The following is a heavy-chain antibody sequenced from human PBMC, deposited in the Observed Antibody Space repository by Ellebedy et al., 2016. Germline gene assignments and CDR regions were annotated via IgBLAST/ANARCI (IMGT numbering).Heavy chain of an antibody. CDR1: GGSISSSSYY. CDR3: ARGTLAGLLPEY. D-gene: IGHD3-16*01. V-gene: IGHV4-39*07. CDR2: IYYSGST. J-gene: IGHJ4*02. Sequence: SETLSLXXTVSGGSISSSSYYWGWIRQPPGKGLEWIGSIYYSGSTYYNPSLKSRVTISVDTSKNQFSLKLSSVTAADTAVYYCARGTLAGLLPEYWGQGTLVTVSS.